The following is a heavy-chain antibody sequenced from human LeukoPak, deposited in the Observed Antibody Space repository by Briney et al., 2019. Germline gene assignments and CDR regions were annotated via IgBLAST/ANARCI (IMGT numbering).Heavy chain of an antibody. V-gene: IGHV4-39*07. CDR1: GGSIGSCNYY. Sequence: SETLSLTCTVSGGSIGSCNYYWGWVRQPPGKGLEWIGSIYCSGSTYYNPSLKSRVTISVDTSKNQFSLKLSSVTAADTAVYYCAREEGRLQQTTIDYWGQGTLVTVSS. CDR3: AREEGRLQQTTIDY. J-gene: IGHJ4*02. CDR2: IYCSGST. D-gene: IGHD4-11*01.